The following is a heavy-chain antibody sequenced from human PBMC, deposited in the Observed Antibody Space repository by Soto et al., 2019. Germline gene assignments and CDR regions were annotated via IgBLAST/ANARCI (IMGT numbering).Heavy chain of an antibody. J-gene: IGHJ3*02. D-gene: IGHD6-13*01. CDR1: GYTFTSYD. CDR2: MNPNSGNT. CDR3: ARGREQVLGRGGAFDI. V-gene: IGHV1-8*01. Sequence: QVQLVQSGAEVKKPGASVKVSCKASGYTFTSYDINWVRQATGQGLEWMGWMNPNSGNTGYAQKFQGRVNMTRNNSLSTAYMGVGRLRTEDTAVYFCARGREQVLGRGGAFDIWGQGTMVTVSS.